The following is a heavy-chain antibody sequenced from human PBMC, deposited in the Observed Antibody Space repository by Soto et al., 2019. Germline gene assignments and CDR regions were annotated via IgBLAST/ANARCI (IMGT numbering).Heavy chain of an antibody. CDR3: ARSGSSSPFEVGWFDP. D-gene: IGHD6-6*01. Sequence: QVQLVESGGGVVQPGRSLRLSCVVSGLTFRNYGMHWVRQAPGKGLEWVAVISYDGSNKYYADSVKGRFTISRDNSKNTLYLQMNTLRAEDTALYYCARSGSSSPFEVGWFDPWGQGTLVTVSS. CDR2: ISYDGSNK. CDR1: GLTFRNYG. V-gene: IGHV3-30*03. J-gene: IGHJ5*02.